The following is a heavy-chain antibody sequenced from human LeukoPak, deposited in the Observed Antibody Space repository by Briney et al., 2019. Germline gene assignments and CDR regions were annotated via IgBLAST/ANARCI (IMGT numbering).Heavy chain of an antibody. Sequence: GGSLRLSCAASGFIFDDYAMHWVRQGPGKGLEWVSAISGSGGSTYYADSVKGRFTISRDNSKNTLYLQMNSLRAEDTAVYYCAKEIVVVPAAKDYWGQGTLVTVSS. V-gene: IGHV3-23*01. CDR1: GFIFDDYA. J-gene: IGHJ4*02. D-gene: IGHD2-2*01. CDR3: AKEIVVVPAAKDY. CDR2: ISGSGGST.